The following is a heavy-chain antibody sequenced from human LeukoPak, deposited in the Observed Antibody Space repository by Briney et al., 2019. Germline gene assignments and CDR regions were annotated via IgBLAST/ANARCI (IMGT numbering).Heavy chain of an antibody. CDR3: ARDLADYSDY. J-gene: IGHJ4*02. CDR2: ISSGSGTM. Sequence: PGGSLRLSCAASGFTFNNYIMTWVRQAPGRGLEWVSYISSGSGTMYYADSVKGRFTISRDNAKKSLYLQMNSLRDEDTAVYYCARDLADYSDYWGQGTLVTVSS. V-gene: IGHV3-48*02. CDR1: GFTFNNYI. D-gene: IGHD2-21*01.